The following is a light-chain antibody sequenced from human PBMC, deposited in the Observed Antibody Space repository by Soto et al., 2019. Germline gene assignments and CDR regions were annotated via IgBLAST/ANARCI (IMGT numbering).Light chain of an antibody. CDR2: KAS. V-gene: IGKV1-5*03. CDR3: QQYNSYCT. Sequence: DIQMTQSPSTLSASVGDRITITCRASQSISSLLAWYQQKPGKAPKLLIYKASTLESGVPSRFSGSGSGTEFTLTNSGLQPDDFATYYCQQYNSYCTFGQGTKLEMK. CDR1: QSISSL. J-gene: IGKJ2*01.